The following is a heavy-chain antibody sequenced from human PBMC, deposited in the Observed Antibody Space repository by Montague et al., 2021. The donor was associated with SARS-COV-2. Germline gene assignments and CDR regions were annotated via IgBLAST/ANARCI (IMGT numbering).Heavy chain of an antibody. CDR2: IYDSGXT. CDR3: ARRGRKLLPVATTIGGFDI. Sequence: SETLSLTCIVSGGSISSSNYYWDWIRQPPGKGLEWIGSIYDSGXTXYXXXXKXRVTISVDTSKNHFSLKLSSVTAADTAVYFCARRGRKLLPVATTIGGFDIWGQGTMVTVSS. D-gene: IGHD5-12*01. V-gene: IGHV4-39*02. J-gene: IGHJ3*02. CDR1: GGSISSSNYY.